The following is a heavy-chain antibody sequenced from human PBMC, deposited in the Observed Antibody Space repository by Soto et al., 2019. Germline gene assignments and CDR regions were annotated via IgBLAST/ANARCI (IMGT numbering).Heavy chain of an antibody. J-gene: IGHJ4*02. D-gene: IGHD1-26*01. Sequence: QVQLVESGGGVVQPGRSLRLSCAASGFTFSSYGMHWVRQAPGKGLEWVAVISYDGSDKYYADSVKGRFTSSRDKSKNTLYLQMNSLRAEDTAVYYCAKEEVGGGVYWGQGTLVTVSS. CDR2: ISYDGSDK. V-gene: IGHV3-30*18. CDR1: GFTFSSYG. CDR3: AKEEVGGGVY.